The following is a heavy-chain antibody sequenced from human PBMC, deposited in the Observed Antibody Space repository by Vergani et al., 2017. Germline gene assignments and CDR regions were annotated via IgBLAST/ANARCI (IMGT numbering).Heavy chain of an antibody. D-gene: IGHD2-2*01. Sequence: EVQLVESGGGLVQPGGSLRLSCAASGFTFSSYAMSWVRQAPGKGLEWVSAISGSGGRNYYADSVKGRFTISRDNSKNTLYLQMNSLRAEDTAVYYCAKDVVVVPAAFDYWGQGTLVTVSS. CDR2: ISGSGGRN. J-gene: IGHJ4*02. CDR3: AKDVVVVPAAFDY. V-gene: IGHV3-23*04. CDR1: GFTFSSYA.